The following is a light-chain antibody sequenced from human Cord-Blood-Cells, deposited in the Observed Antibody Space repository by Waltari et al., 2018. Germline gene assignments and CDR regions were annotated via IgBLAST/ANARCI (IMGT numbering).Light chain of an antibody. V-gene: IGLV6-57*01. CDR1: SGSIASNY. CDR2: EDN. Sequence: NFMLTQPHSVSESPGKTVTISCTRSSGSIASNYVQWYQQRPGSSPTTVIYEDNQRPSWVPDRCSGSIDSSSNSASLTISGLKTEDEADYYCQSYDSSNWVFGGGTKLTVL. CDR3: QSYDSSNWV. J-gene: IGLJ3*02.